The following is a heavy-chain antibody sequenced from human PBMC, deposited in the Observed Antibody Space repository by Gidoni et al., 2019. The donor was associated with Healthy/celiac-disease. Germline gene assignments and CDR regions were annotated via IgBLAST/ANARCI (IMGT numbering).Heavy chain of an antibody. V-gene: IGHV1-8*03. D-gene: IGHD3-10*01. CDR1: GYTFNSYD. CDR2: MNPNSGNT. CDR3: ARGPYYYGSGSYYDY. J-gene: IGHJ4*02. Sequence: QVQLVQSGAEVNKPGASVTVPCKDSGYTFNSYDINWVRQATGQGLEWMGWMNPNSGNTGYAQKFQGRVTITRNTSISTAYMELSSLRSEDTAVYCCARGPYYYGSGSYYDYWGQGTLVTVSS.